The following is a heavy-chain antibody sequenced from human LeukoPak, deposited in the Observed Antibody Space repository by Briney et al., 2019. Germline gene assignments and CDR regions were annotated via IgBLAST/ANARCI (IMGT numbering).Heavy chain of an antibody. V-gene: IGHV3-33*06. J-gene: IGHJ5*02. D-gene: IGHD6-19*01. CDR2: IWDDGSNK. Sequence: GGALRLSCAASGFTFSSYGMHWVRQAPGKGLEWVAVIWDDGSNKYYADSVKGRFSMSRDNSKNTLYLQMNSLRAEDTAVYYCAKDRGSSGSDWFDPWGQGTLVTVSS. CDR3: AKDRGSSGSDWFDP. CDR1: GFTFSSYG.